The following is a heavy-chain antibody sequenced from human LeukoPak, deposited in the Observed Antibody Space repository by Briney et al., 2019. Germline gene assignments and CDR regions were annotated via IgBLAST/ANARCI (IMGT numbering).Heavy chain of an antibody. CDR1: GYTFTGYY. CDR3: ATAPGIAVADAFDI. Sequence: ASVKVSCKASGYTFTGYYMHWVRQAPGQGLEWMGIINPSGGSTSYAQKFQGRVTMTRDMSTSTVYMELSSLRPEDTAVYYCATAPGIAVADAFDIWGQGTMVTVSS. V-gene: IGHV1-46*01. J-gene: IGHJ3*02. CDR2: INPSGGST. D-gene: IGHD6-19*01.